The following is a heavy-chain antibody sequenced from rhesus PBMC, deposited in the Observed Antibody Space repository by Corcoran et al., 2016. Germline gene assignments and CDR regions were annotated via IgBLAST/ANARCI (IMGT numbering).Heavy chain of an antibody. CDR3: AKDRNWNYGLDS. Sequence: EVQLVQSGAEVKRPGELLKISCKTSGYSFTSYWISWVRQMPGKGLEWMGAIDPSVFDTRYNPSFQGQVTISADKSISTAYLQWSRLKASDTATYYCAKDRNWNYGLDSWGQGVVVTVSS. CDR2: IDPSVFDT. J-gene: IGHJ6*01. V-gene: IGHV5-20*01. CDR1: GYSFTSYW. D-gene: IGHD1-26*01.